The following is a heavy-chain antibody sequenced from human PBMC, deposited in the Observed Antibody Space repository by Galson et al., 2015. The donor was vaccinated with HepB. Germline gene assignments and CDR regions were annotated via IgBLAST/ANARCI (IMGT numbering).Heavy chain of an antibody. CDR3: ARDPPNDS. CDR1: GFTFSSYA. J-gene: IGHJ5*01. V-gene: IGHV3-48*02. CDR2: ISSGSSTI. Sequence: SLRLSCAASGFTFSSYAMHWVRQAPGKGLEWVSYISSGSSTIYYADSVKGRFTISRDNAKNSMYLQMNSLRDDDTAVYYCARDPPNDSWGQGTLVTVSS.